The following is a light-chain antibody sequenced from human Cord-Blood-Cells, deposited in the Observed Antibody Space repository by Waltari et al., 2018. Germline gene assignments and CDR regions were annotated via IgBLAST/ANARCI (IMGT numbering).Light chain of an antibody. CDR2: DLS. Sequence: QSSLTQTLSLSECPGHSIAIHCPQNRTDIAGDYYVSWYQQHPGKAPKLIIYDLSKRPSGVPDRFSGSNSGNTASLTISGLQAEDEADYYCCSYAGSYTYVFGPGTKVTVL. CDR1: RTDIAGDYY. J-gene: IGLJ1*01. CDR3: CSYAGSYTYV. V-gene: IGLV2-11*01.